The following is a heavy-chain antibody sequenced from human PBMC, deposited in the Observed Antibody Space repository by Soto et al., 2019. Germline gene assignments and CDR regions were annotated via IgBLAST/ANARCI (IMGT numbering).Heavy chain of an antibody. D-gene: IGHD1-26*01. V-gene: IGHV4-30-4*01. J-gene: IGHJ4*02. CDR1: GGSFSSGEYY. Sequence: PSETLSLTCNVSGGSFSSGEYYWTWIRQPPGKGLEWIGYISYSGSTHYSPSLKSRVSITVDTSKNQFSLNLASVSAEDTAVYYCARSEATGLDYWGQGTLVTVSS. CDR2: ISYSGST. CDR3: ARSEATGLDY.